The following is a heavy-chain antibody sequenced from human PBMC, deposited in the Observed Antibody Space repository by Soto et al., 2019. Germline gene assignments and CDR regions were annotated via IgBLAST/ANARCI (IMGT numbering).Heavy chain of an antibody. CDR2: ITSSGSYV. CDR1: VFTCSSNT. D-gene: IGHD3-3*02. Sequence: WWSLRLSCLTSVFTCSSNTMNWFRQAPGKGLEWVASITSSGSYVYYADSVKGRFSASRDNAKNSLSLQMDSLRPDDTAIYFCVKDEGIEAMDVWGQGTTVTVSS. V-gene: IGHV3-21*01. J-gene: IGHJ6*02. CDR3: VKDEGIEAMDV.